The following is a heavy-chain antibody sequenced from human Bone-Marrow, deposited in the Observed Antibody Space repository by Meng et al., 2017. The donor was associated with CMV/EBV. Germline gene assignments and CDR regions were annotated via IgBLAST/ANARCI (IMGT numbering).Heavy chain of an antibody. CDR3: ATTLYSSSSIDYYYYGMDV. Sequence: SETLSLTCAVYGGSFSGYYWSWIRQPPGKGLEWIGEINHSGSTNYNPSLKSRVTISVDTSKNQFSLKLSSVTPEDTAVYYCATTLYSSSSIDYYYYGMDVWGQGTTVTVSS. CDR1: GGSFSGYY. J-gene: IGHJ6*02. D-gene: IGHD6-13*01. CDR2: INHSGST. V-gene: IGHV4-34*01.